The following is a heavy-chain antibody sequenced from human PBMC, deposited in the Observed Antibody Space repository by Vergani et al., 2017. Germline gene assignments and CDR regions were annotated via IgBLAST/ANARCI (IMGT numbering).Heavy chain of an antibody. CDR2: IYYSGST. CDR1: GGSISSGGYY. CDR3: AREVWAAVAGTFYYFDY. D-gene: IGHD6-19*01. V-gene: IGHV4-31*03. J-gene: IGHJ4*02. Sequence: QVQLQESGPGLVKPSQTLSLTCTVSGGSISSGGYYWSWIRQHPGKGLEWIGYIYYSGSTYYNPSLKSRVTISVDTSKNQFSLKLSSVTAADTAVYYCAREVWAAVAGTFYYFDYWGQGTLVTVSS.